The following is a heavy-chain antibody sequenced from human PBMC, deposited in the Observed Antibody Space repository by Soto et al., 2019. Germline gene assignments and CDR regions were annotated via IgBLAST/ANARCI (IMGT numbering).Heavy chain of an antibody. V-gene: IGHV6-1*01. CDR3: ARAPGGIDAFDI. D-gene: IGHD3-16*01. CDR1: GDSVSRNSAA. J-gene: IGHJ3*02. CDR2: TYYRSKWYN. Sequence: SRTLSLTCAISGDSVSRNSAAWHWISQSPSRGLEWLGRTYYRSKWYNYYAVSVRSRISINPDTSKNQFSLQLNSVTPEDTAVYYCARAPGGIDAFDIWGQGTMVTVSS.